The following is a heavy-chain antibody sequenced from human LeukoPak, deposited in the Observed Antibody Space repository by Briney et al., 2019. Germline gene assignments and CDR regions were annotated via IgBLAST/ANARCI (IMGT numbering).Heavy chain of an antibody. CDR3: ARMPRGVAVVPPYYFDS. D-gene: IGHD2-21*01. V-gene: IGHV4-31*03. Sequence: SQTLSLTCTVFGDSLNSGSYYWSWIRQHSERGLEWIGYISYRGTTFYNPSLKSRVSISGDTSKTQFSLNINSVTAADTAVYYCARMPRGVAVVPPYYFDSWGQRTLVTVSS. CDR1: GDSLNSGSYY. CDR2: ISYRGTT. J-gene: IGHJ4*02.